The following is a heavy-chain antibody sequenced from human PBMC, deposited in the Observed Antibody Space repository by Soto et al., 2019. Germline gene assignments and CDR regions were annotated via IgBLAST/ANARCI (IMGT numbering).Heavy chain of an antibody. V-gene: IGHV4-39*07. CDR2: IYYSGST. Sequence: SETLSLTCTVSGGSVSSSGNYWGWIRQPPGKGLEWIGSIYYSGSTYYNPSLKSRVTTSVDTSKNQFSLKLSSVTAADTAVYYCARENLAAGAFDIWGQGTMVTVSS. CDR3: ARENLAAGAFDI. J-gene: IGHJ3*02. CDR1: GGSVSSSGNY. D-gene: IGHD3-3*02.